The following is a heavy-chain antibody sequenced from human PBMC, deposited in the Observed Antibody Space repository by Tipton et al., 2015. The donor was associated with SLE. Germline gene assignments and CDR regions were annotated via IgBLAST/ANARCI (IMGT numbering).Heavy chain of an antibody. CDR2: ISHSRTT. Sequence: TLSLTCAVYGGSFSDYSWSWIRQLPGKGLEWIGEISHSRTTNYNPSLKSRVSMSLDTSTNQFSLRLSSVTAADTAVYYCARGVAGYFYYCYLDVWGKGTTVTIPS. CDR1: GGSFSDYS. V-gene: IGHV4-34*01. J-gene: IGHJ6*03. CDR3: ARGVAGYFYYCYLDV.